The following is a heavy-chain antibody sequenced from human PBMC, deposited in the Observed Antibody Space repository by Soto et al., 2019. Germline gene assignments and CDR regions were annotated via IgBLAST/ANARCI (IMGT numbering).Heavy chain of an antibody. V-gene: IGHV4-30-4*01. CDR3: ASRNYDILTGYYNYFDY. D-gene: IGHD3-9*01. J-gene: IGHJ4*02. CDR1: GGSIGSGDYY. Sequence: QVQLQESGPGLVKPSQTLSLTCTVSGGSIGSGDYYWSWIRQPPGKGLEWIGYIYYSGSTYYNPSLKSRVTISVDTSKNQFSLKLSSVTAADTAVYYCASRNYDILTGYYNYFDYWGQGTLVTVSS. CDR2: IYYSGST.